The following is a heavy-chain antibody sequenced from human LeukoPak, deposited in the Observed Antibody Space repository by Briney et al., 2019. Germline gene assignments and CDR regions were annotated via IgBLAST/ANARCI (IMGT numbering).Heavy chain of an antibody. Sequence: GGSLRLSCTASGFTFSSYWMSWVRQAPGKGLEWVANIKKDGSEKYSVDSVKGRFTISRDNAKTSLYLQMNSLRAEDTAVYYCARHLSGVTGYTYGRGIDYWGQGTLVTVSS. CDR1: GFTFSSYW. V-gene: IGHV3-7*01. CDR2: IKKDGSEK. J-gene: IGHJ4*02. CDR3: ARHLSGVTGYTYGRGIDY. D-gene: IGHD5-18*01.